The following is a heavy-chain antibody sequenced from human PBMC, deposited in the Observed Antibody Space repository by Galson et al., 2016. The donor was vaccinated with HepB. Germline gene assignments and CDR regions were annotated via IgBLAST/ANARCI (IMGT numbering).Heavy chain of an antibody. D-gene: IGHD1-14*01. Sequence: QSGAEVKKAGESLKISCRGSGYTFDNYWIGWVRQLPGKGLEYMGMIYPQDSDTRYGPAFKGQVPISADRSITTAYLQWSSLKASDPAIYYCVSRYINGFDCFDFWGQGTTVTVSP. J-gene: IGHJ3*01. CDR2: IYPQDSDT. CDR3: VSRYINGFDCFDF. V-gene: IGHV5-51*01. CDR1: GYTFDNYW.